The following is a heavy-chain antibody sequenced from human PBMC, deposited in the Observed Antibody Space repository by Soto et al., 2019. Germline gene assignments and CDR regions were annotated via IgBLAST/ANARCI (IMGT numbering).Heavy chain of an antibody. CDR1: GYTFTSYG. J-gene: IGHJ6*02. Sequence: QVQLVQSGAEVKKPGASVKVSCKTSGYTFTSYGISWVRQAPRQGLEWMGWISGYNDNTNYAQKLQGRATMTTDTSTGTAYMELRSLRSDDTAVYYCARDFYGMDVWGQGTTVTVS. V-gene: IGHV1-18*01. CDR2: ISGYNDNT. CDR3: ARDFYGMDV.